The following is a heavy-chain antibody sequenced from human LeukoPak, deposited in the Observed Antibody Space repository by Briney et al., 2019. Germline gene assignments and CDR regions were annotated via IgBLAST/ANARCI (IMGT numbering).Heavy chain of an antibody. J-gene: IGHJ4*02. CDR2: IDPSDSYT. D-gene: IGHD4-17*01. Sequence: GESLKISCKGSGYSFTSYWISWVRQMPGKGLEWMGRIDPSDSYTNYSPSFQGHVTISADKSISTAYLQWSSLKASDTAMYYCAKTNDYGDYASGYWGQGTLVTVSS. CDR3: AKTNDYGDYASGY. CDR1: GYSFTSYW. V-gene: IGHV5-10-1*01.